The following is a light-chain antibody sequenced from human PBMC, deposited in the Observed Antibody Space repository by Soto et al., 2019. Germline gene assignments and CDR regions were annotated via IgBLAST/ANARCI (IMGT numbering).Light chain of an antibody. V-gene: IGLV1-51*01. J-gene: IGLJ3*02. CDR3: AAWDHSLNAIL. Sequence: QSVLTQPPSVSAAPGQKVTISCSGTSSNIAEEYVSWYQQVPGANPNILILNTVQRPSGVPDRFSASKSGTSATPAITGLQAEDEDDSDCAAWDHSLNAILFGGGTKLTVL. CDR1: SSNIAEEY. CDR2: NTV.